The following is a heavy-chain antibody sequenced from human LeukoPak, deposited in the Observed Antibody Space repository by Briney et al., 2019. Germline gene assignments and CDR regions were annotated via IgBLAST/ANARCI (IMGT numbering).Heavy chain of an antibody. D-gene: IGHD3-3*01. V-gene: IGHV3-21*01. CDR3: ARGRPWGGYFDY. J-gene: IGHJ4*02. CDR1: GFTFSSYS. CDR2: ISSSSSYI. Sequence: GGSLRLSCAASGFTFSSYSMNWVRQAPGKGLEWVSSISSSSSYIYYADSVKGRFTISRDNAKNSLYLQMNSLRAEDTAVYYCARGRPWGGYFDYWGQGTLVTVSS.